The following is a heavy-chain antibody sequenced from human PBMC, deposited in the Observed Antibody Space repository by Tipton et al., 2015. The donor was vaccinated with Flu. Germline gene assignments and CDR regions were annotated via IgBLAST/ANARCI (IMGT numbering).Heavy chain of an antibody. Sequence: TLSLTCNVSGGSISSGGAYWSWIRQHPGKGLEWIGGIYYSGSTYKNPSLTSRVSISVDTSKNQFSLNLKSVTAADTAVYYCARWGSSGDVVIWGQGTMVTVSS. J-gene: IGHJ3*02. CDR1: GGSISSGGAY. CDR2: IYYSGST. D-gene: IGHD6-19*01. CDR3: ARWGSSGDVVI. V-gene: IGHV4-31*03.